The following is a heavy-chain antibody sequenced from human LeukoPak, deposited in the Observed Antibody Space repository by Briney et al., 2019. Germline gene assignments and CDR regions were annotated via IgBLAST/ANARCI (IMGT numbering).Heavy chain of an antibody. J-gene: IGHJ4*02. V-gene: IGHV4-34*01. CDR1: GGSFSGYY. CDR2: INHSGST. CDR3: ARLVAVAGGGLDY. Sequence: SETLSLTCAVYGGSFSGYYWSWIRQPPGKGLEWIGEINHSGSTNYNPSLKSRVTISVDTSKNQFSLKLSSVTAADTAVYYCARLVAVAGGGLDYWGQGTLVTVSS. D-gene: IGHD6-19*01.